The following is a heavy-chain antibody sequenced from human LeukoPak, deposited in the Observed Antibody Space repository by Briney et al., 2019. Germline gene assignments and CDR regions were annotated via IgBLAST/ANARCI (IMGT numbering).Heavy chain of an antibody. D-gene: IGHD2-15*01. Sequence: GGSLRLSSVASGFSFTSYWMSWVRQAPGKGLEFVANINQDAGTTNYVDSVKGRFTISRDNAENSLYLRMSSLRAEDTALYYCARDPGWSSFDIWGQGIMVTVSS. CDR1: GFSFTSYW. J-gene: IGHJ3*02. CDR3: ARDPGWSSFDI. V-gene: IGHV3-7*01. CDR2: INQDAGTT.